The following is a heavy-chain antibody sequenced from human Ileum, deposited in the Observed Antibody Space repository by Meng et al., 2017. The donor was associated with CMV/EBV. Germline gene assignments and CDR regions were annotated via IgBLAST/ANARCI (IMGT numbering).Heavy chain of an antibody. D-gene: IGHD6-19*01. CDR3: ARGRFIAVDSFFPFDY. V-gene: IGHV4-34*01. J-gene: IGHJ4*02. CDR1: GGSFSGYY. Sequence: SETLSLTCAVYGGSFSGYYWSWIRQPPGKGLEWIGEISHSGSTNYNPSLKSRVTISVDTSKNQFSLKLSSVTAADTAVYYCARGRFIAVDSFFPFDYWGQGTLVTVSS. CDR2: ISHSGST.